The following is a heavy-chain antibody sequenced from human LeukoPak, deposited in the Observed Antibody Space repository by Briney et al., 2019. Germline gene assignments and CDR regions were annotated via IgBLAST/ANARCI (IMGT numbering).Heavy chain of an antibody. D-gene: IGHD2-8*01. V-gene: IGHV3-73*01. CDR1: GFTFSGSA. Sequence: GGSLRLSCAAFGFTFSGSAMHWVRQASGKGLEWVGRIRSKANSYATAYAASVKGRFTISRDDSKNTAYLQMNSLETEDTAVYYCTLPRGYCTNGVCPNYYYYYMDVWGKGTTVTVSS. CDR2: IRSKANSYAT. J-gene: IGHJ6*03. CDR3: TLPRGYCTNGVCPNYYYYYMDV.